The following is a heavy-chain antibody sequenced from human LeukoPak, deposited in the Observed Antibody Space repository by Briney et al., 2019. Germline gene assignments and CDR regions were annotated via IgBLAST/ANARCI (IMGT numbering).Heavy chain of an antibody. V-gene: IGHV3-43*02. CDR1: GFMFHEHA. CDR3: AGESESSGWYDY. CDR2: ISGYECST. J-gene: IGHJ4*02. D-gene: IGHD6-19*01. Sequence: GGSLTLSCSAPGFMFHEHAILWVRQAPGRGLEWVSLISGYECSTFYADSVKVRFTISRDNSKNSLYLQMNSLRSDDTALYYCAGESESSGWYDYWGQGTPVTVSS.